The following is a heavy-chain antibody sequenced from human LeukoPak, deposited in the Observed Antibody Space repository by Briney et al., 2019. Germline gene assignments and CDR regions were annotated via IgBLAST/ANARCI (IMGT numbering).Heavy chain of an antibody. CDR3: ARPGYSGYDLAAFDI. J-gene: IGHJ3*02. CDR2: IYYSGNT. V-gene: IGHV4-39*02. D-gene: IGHD5-12*01. Sequence: SETLSLTCTVSGGSISSSSYYWGWIRQPPGKGLEWIVSIYYSGNTYYSPSLKSRVTISVDTSKNHFSLKLSSVTAADTAIYYCARPGYSGYDLAAFDIWGQGTMVTVSS. CDR1: GGSISSSSYY.